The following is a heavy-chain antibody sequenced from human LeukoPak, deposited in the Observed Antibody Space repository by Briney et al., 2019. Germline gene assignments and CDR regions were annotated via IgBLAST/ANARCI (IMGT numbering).Heavy chain of an antibody. CDR1: GYSFTTYW. J-gene: IGHJ5*01. Sequence: GESLKISCKGSGYSFTTYWIGWVCQMHGKGLEWMGIIYPGDSDTRYSPSFQGQVTISADKSISTAFLQWSSLKASDTAMYYCARSAATIGTNWFDSWGQGTLVTVSS. CDR3: ARSAATIGTNWFDS. D-gene: IGHD3-9*01. V-gene: IGHV5-51*01. CDR2: IYPGDSDT.